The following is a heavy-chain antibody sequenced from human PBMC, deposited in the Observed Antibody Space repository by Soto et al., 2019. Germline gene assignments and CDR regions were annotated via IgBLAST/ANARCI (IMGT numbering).Heavy chain of an antibody. CDR3: ARQRRQWQLPYYYYYMDV. J-gene: IGHJ6*03. CDR1: GGSISSSSYY. CDR2: IYYSGST. Sequence: SATLSLTCTVSGGSISSSSYYWGWIRQPPGKGLEWIGSIYYSGSTYYNPSLKSRVTISVDTSKNQFSLKLSSVTAADTAVYYCARQRRQWQLPYYYYYMDVWGKGTTVTVSS. D-gene: IGHD6-19*01. V-gene: IGHV4-39*01.